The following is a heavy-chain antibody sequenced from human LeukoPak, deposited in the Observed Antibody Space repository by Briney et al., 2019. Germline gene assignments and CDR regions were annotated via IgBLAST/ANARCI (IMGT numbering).Heavy chain of an antibody. D-gene: IGHD2-2*01. V-gene: IGHV3-23*01. CDR1: GFTFSSYG. J-gene: IGHJ4*02. CDR3: PKGIGYCSSTSCYEGVDY. Sequence: PGGSLRLSCAASGFTFSSYGMSWVRQAPGKGLEWVSAISGSGGSTYYADSVKGRFTISRDNSKNTLYLQMNSLRAEDTAVYYCPKGIGYCSSTSCYEGVDYWGQGTLVTVSS. CDR2: ISGSGGST.